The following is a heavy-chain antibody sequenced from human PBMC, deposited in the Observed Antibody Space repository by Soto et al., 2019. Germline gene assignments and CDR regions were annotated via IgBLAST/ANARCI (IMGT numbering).Heavy chain of an antibody. CDR2: IGTAGDP. V-gene: IGHV3-13*05. CDR3: ARGGSNYYDSSGYLLGKISLAFDI. J-gene: IGHJ3*02. D-gene: IGHD3-22*01. CDR1: GFTFSSYD. Sequence: LRLSCAASGFTFSSYDMHWVRQATGKGLEWVSAIGTAGDPYYPGSVKGRFTISRENAKNSLYLQMNSLRAGDTAVYYCARGGSNYYDSSGYLLGKISLAFDIWGQGTMVTVSS.